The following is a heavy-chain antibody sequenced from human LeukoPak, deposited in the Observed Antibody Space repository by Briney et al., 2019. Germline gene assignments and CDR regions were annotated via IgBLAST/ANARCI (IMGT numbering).Heavy chain of an antibody. CDR3: AKASDDAFDI. CDR2: ISYDGSNK. CDR1: GFAFSSYG. J-gene: IGHJ3*02. V-gene: IGHV3-30*18. Sequence: GGSLRLSCAASGFAFSSYGMHWVRQAPGKGLEWVAVISYDGSNKYYADSVKGRFTISRDNSKNTLYLQMNSLRAEDTAVYYCAKASDDAFDIWGQGTMVTVSS.